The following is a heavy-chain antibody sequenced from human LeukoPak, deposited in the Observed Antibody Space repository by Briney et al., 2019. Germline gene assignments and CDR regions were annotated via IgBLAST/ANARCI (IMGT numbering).Heavy chain of an antibody. Sequence: GGSLRLSCAASGFTFSSYSMNWVRQAPGKGLEWVSSISSSSGYIYYADSVKGRFTISRDNSKNTLYLQMNSLRAEDTAVYYCAKVTPPGWLQFGYMDVWGKGTTVTVSS. V-gene: IGHV3-21*04. CDR2: ISSSSGYI. J-gene: IGHJ6*03. CDR3: AKVTPPGWLQFGYMDV. CDR1: GFTFSSYS. D-gene: IGHD5-24*01.